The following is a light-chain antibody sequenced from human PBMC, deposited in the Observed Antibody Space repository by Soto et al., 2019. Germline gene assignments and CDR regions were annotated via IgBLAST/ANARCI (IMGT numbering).Light chain of an antibody. V-gene: IGKV3-20*01. CDR2: GAS. CDR3: QQYGSSGT. Sequence: IVMTQSPATLSVSPWETATLSCRASQRVGINLAWYQQKPGQAPRLLIYGASNRATGIPDRFSGSGSGTDFTLTISRLEPEDFAVYYCQQYGSSGTFGQGTKVDIK. J-gene: IGKJ1*01. CDR1: QRVGIN.